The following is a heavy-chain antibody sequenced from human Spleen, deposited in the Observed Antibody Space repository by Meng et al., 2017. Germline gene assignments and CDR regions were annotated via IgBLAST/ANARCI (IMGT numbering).Heavy chain of an antibody. CDR3: TRGASYCRDGGCYSPIDY. J-gene: IGHJ4*02. V-gene: IGHV3-74*01. D-gene: IGHD2-15*01. Sequence: GGSLRLSCTASGFTFSRYWMHWVRQAPGKGLVWVSRINSDGRSTSYADSVEGRFTISRDNAKSTLYLQVNSLRAEDTAVYYCTRGASYCRDGGCYSPIDYWGQGTLVTVSS. CDR2: INSDGRST. CDR1: GFTFSRYW.